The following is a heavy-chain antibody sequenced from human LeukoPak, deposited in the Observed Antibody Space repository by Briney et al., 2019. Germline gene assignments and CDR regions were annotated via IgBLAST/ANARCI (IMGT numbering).Heavy chain of an antibody. CDR1: GFTFSTHA. CDR2: ISGSGSST. V-gene: IGHV3-23*01. Sequence: PGGSLRLSCAASGFTFSTHAINWVRQAPGKGVEWISVISGSGSSTFYADSVKGRFTISRDNSKNTLYLQMNSLRAEDTAVYYCAKGAYCSGGRCYLGDLDYWGQGTLVTVSS. J-gene: IGHJ4*02. CDR3: AKGAYCSGGRCYLGDLDY. D-gene: IGHD2-15*01.